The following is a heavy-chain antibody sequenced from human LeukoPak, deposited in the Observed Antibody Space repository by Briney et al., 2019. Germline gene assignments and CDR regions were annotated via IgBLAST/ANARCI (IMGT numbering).Heavy chain of an antibody. D-gene: IGHD2-21*01. J-gene: IGHJ4*02. Sequence: GGSLRLSCAASGFTFEDFAMHWVRQAPGKGLEWVSLINWNGGTIAYADSVKGRFTISRDNARNSLYLQMNSLRPEDTALYYCAKDYCGGNSCFVDYWSQGTLVTVSS. V-gene: IGHV3-9*01. CDR3: AKDYCGGNSCFVDY. CDR1: GFTFEDFA. CDR2: INWNGGTI.